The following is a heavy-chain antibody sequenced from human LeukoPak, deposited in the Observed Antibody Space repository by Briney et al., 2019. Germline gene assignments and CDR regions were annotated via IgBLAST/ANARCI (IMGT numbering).Heavy chain of an antibody. J-gene: IGHJ4*02. CDR2: IYYSGST. D-gene: IGHD3-10*01. Sequence: SETLSLTCTVFGASISGYYWSWIRQPPGKGLEWIGYIYYSGSTNYNPSLKSRVTISVDTSKNQFSLKLSSVTAADTAVYYCARSGGDYGSGSYFPTPPDYWGQGTLVTVSS. CDR3: ARSGGDYGSGSYFPTPPDY. V-gene: IGHV4-59*08. CDR1: GASISGYY.